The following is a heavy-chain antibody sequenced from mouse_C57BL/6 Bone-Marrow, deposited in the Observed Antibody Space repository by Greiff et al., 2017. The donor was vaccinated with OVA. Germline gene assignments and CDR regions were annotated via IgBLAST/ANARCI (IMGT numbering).Heavy chain of an antibody. CDR2: IRLKSDNYAT. Sequence: EVKVEESGGGLVQPGGSMKLSCVASGFTFSNYWMNWVRQSPEKGLEWVAQIRLKSDNYATHYAESVKGRFTISRDDSKSSVYLQMNNLRAEDTGIYYCTGDGNRGFAYWGQGTLVTVSA. CDR1: GFTFSNYW. V-gene: IGHV6-3*01. J-gene: IGHJ3*01. CDR3: TGDGNRGFAY. D-gene: IGHD2-1*01.